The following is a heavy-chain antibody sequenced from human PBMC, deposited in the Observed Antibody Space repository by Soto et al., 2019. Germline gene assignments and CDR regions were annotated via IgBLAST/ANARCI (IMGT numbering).Heavy chain of an antibody. Sequence: ASVKVSCKASGYTFTGYYMHWVRQAPGQGLEWMGWINPNSGGTNYAQKFQGWVTMTRDTSISTAYMELSRLRSDDTAVYYCARGYYDFWSGYSRSHYGMDAWGQGTTVTVSS. V-gene: IGHV1-2*04. J-gene: IGHJ6*02. CDR1: GYTFTGYY. D-gene: IGHD3-3*01. CDR3: ARGYYDFWSGYSRSHYGMDA. CDR2: INPNSGGT.